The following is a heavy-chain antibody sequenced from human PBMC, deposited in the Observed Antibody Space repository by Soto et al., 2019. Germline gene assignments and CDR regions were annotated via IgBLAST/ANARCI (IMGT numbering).Heavy chain of an antibody. CDR2: ISGDGNDK. D-gene: IGHD1-26*01. J-gene: IGHJ4*02. Sequence: QVQLVESGGGVVQPARSLRLSCAASGFIFRNFGMHWVRRAPGKGLEWVATISGDGNDKYYPDSMKGRFTISRDNFNNTLYLQLNSLRAEDTAVYHCVQGASTAHQPLDSWGQGVLVTVSS. CDR1: GFIFRNFG. V-gene: IGHV3-30*03. CDR3: VQGASTAHQPLDS.